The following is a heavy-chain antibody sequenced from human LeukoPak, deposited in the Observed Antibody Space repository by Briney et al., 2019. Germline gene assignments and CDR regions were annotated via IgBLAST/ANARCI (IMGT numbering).Heavy chain of an antibody. V-gene: IGHV4-39*01. CDR1: GASISSSSNY. CDR3: ARLYCSGGSCYSGLGSADY. CDR2: IYYSGST. Sequence: PSETLSLTCTVSGASISSSSNYWGWIRQPPGKGLEWIGSIYYSGSTYYNPSLKSRVTISLDTSKNQFSLKLSSVTAADTAMYYCARLYCSGGSCYSGLGSADYWGQGTLVTVAS. D-gene: IGHD2-15*01. J-gene: IGHJ4*02.